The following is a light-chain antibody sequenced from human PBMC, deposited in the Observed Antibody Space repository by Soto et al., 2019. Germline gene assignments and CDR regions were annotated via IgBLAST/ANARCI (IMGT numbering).Light chain of an antibody. CDR1: QVISNY. V-gene: IGKV1-33*01. CDR2: DAY. J-gene: IGKJ4*01. Sequence: DIQMTQSPSSLSASVGARVTITCQASQVISNYLNWYQQKPGKAPKLLIYDAYNLQTGVTSRFSGSGSGTVFTLTILSLQPEDFATYYCQQYDNLPLTFGEGTKVEIK. CDR3: QQYDNLPLT.